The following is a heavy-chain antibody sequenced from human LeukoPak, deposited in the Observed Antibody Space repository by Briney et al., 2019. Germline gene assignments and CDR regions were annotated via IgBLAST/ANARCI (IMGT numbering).Heavy chain of an antibody. Sequence: GGSLRLSCAASGLTVSRNYMNWVRQAPGKGLEWVSVIYSGGSTYYADSVKGRFTISRDNSKNTLYLQINSLRAEDTAVYYCARASDPWLQLTWGQGTLVTVSS. D-gene: IGHD5-24*01. J-gene: IGHJ5*02. CDR2: IYSGGST. CDR3: ARASDPWLQLT. CDR1: GLTVSRNY. V-gene: IGHV3-53*01.